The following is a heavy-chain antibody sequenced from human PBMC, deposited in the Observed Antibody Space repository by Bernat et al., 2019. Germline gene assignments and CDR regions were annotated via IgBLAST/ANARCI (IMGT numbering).Heavy chain of an antibody. CDR2: ISYSGST. V-gene: IGHV4-39*01. Sequence: QLQLQESGPGLVKPSETLSLTCTVSGGSISSSSYYWGWSRQPPGQGQEWIGSISYSGSTYYNPALKSRVTISGDASKNQFSLRLSSVAAADTAVYYCTRHPAGYGDPYYYFDYWGQGTLVTVSS. CDR3: TRHPAGYGDPYYYFDY. D-gene: IGHD4-17*01. J-gene: IGHJ4*02. CDR1: GGSISSSSYY.